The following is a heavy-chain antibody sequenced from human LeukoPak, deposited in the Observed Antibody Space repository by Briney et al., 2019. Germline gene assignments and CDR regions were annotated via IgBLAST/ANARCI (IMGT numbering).Heavy chain of an antibody. J-gene: IGHJ4*02. CDR1: GFIFSTYA. V-gene: IGHV3-23*01. D-gene: IGHD3-9*01. CDR2: ISVSGGTT. CDR3: AKSGSCARYFDWLFYFDY. Sequence: GGSLRLSCVPSGFIFSTYAMSWVRQPPGKGLEWVSGISVSGGTTYYADSVKGRFTLSRDNSKNTLYLQMNILRADDTAVYYCAKSGSCARYFDWLFYFDYWGQGTLVTVSS.